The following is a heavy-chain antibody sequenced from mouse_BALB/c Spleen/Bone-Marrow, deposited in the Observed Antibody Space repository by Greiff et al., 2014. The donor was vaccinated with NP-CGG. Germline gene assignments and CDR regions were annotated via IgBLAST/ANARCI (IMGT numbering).Heavy chain of an antibody. CDR2: IWAGGST. D-gene: IGHD1-1*01. V-gene: IGHV2-9*02. J-gene: IGHJ2*01. CDR3: AREGDYYGSSDY. CDR1: GFSLTSYG. Sequence: VHLVESGPGLVAPSQSLSITCTVSGFSLTSYGVHWVRQPPGKGLEWLGVIWAGGSTNYNLALMSRLSISKDNSKSQVFLKMNSLQTDDTAMYYCAREGDYYGSSDYWGQGTTLTVPS.